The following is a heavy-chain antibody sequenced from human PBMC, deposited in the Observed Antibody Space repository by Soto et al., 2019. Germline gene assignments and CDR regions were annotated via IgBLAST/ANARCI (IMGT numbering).Heavy chain of an antibody. J-gene: IGHJ5*01. Sequence: VGSLRLSCATSGFILSDCAMNWVRQAPGKGLEWVSYISSSGSVIDYADSVKGRFTVSRDNARNSLYLQMNSLRAEDTAVYYCARDLRRGSNWF. CDR3: ARDLRRGSNWF. CDR1: GFILSDCA. V-gene: IGHV3-48*01. CDR2: ISSSGSVI. D-gene: IGHD3-10*01.